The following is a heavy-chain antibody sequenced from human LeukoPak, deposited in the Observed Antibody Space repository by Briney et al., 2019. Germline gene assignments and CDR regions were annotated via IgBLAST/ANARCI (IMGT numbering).Heavy chain of an antibody. CDR1: GFTFNSYG. Sequence: PGGSLRLSCAASGFTFNSYGVHWVRQAPGKGLEWVAFIRYDGSNKYYADSVKGRFTISRDNSKNTLYLQMNSLRAEDTAVYYCARDGRVTYYDILTEFRHPYYFDYWGQGTLVTVSS. J-gene: IGHJ4*02. CDR3: ARDGRVTYYDILTEFRHPYYFDY. CDR2: IRYDGSNK. V-gene: IGHV3-30*02. D-gene: IGHD3-9*01.